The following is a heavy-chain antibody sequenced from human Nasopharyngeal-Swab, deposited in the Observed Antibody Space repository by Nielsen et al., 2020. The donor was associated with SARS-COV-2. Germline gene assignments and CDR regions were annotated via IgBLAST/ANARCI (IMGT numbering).Heavy chain of an antibody. CDR3: AREGSWYYDSSGYYYFDY. CDR2: ISGSGGST. V-gene: IGHV3-23*01. J-gene: IGHJ4*02. Sequence: GESLKISCAASGFTFSSYAMSWVRQAPGKGLEWVSAISGSGGSTYYADSVKGRFTISRDNAKNTLYLQMNSLRAEDTAVYYCAREGSWYYDSSGYYYFDYWGQGTLVTVSS. CDR1: GFTFSSYA. D-gene: IGHD3-22*01.